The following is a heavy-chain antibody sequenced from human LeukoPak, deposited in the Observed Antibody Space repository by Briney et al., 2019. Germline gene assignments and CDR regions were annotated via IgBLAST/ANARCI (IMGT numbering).Heavy chain of an antibody. D-gene: IGHD3-22*01. CDR2: IYHSGST. CDR1: GGSISSGGYS. J-gene: IGHJ4*02. V-gene: IGHV4-30-2*01. CDR3: ARGVGSPSYAEAWYYYDSSGYYYFDY. Sequence: SQTLSLTCAVSGGSISSGGYSWSWIRQPPGKGLEWIGYIYHSGSTYYNPTLKSRVTISVDRSKNQFSLKLSSVTAADTAVYYCARGVGSPSYAEAWYYYDSSGYYYFDYWGQGTLVTVSS.